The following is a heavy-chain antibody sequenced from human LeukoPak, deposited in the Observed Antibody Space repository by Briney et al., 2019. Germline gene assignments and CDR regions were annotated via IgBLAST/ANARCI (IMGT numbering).Heavy chain of an antibody. V-gene: IGHV3-7*01. CDR3: ARTESGYYYVDY. J-gene: IGHJ4*02. Sequence: QTGGSLRLSCAASGFTFSNAWMSWVCQAPGKGLEWVANIKQDGSEKYYVDSVKGRFTISRDNAKNSLYLQMNSLRAEDTAVYYCARTESGYYYVDYWGQGTLVTVSS. CDR1: GFTFSNAW. D-gene: IGHD3-3*01. CDR2: IKQDGSEK.